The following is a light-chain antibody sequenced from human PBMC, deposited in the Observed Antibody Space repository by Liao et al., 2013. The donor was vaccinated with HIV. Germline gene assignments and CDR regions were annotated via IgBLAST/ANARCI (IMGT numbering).Light chain of an antibody. V-gene: IGLV3-21*04. CDR2: YNR. J-gene: IGLJ1*01. CDR3: QVWDSSSDQYV. CDR1: NIGSKS. Sequence: SFVLTQPPSVSVAPGKTARITCGGSNIGSKSVHWYQQKPGQAPVLVIYYNRDRPSGIPERFSGSNSGNTATLTISRVEAGDEADFYCQVWDSSSDQYVFGTGTKVTVL.